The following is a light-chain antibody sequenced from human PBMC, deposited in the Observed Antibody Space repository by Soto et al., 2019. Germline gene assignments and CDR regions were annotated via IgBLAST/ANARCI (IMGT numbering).Light chain of an antibody. Sequence: EIVLTQSPATLSLSPGERATLSCRASQSVSSYLAWYQQKPGQAPRLLIYDASNRATGIPARFSGSGSGTDFTLTITSLEPEDFAVYYCQRRSNWPQVTFGGGTKVDIK. CDR2: DAS. CDR3: QRRSNWPQVT. CDR1: QSVSSY. V-gene: IGKV3-11*01. J-gene: IGKJ4*01.